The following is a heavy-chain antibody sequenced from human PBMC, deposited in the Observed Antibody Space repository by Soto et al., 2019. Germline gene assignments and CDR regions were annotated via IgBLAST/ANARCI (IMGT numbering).Heavy chain of an antibody. CDR2: INAGNGNT. D-gene: IGHD3-22*01. J-gene: IGHJ4*02. CDR3: AREGYDSSSYPFGY. Sequence: QVQLVQSGAEVKKPGASVKISCKASGYTFTSNAMHWVRQAPGQRLEWMGWINAGNGNTKYSQKFQGRVTITRDTSATTAYMELSNLKSEDTAVNYCAREGYDSSSYPFGYWGQGTLVTGSS. V-gene: IGHV1-3*01. CDR1: GYTFTSNA.